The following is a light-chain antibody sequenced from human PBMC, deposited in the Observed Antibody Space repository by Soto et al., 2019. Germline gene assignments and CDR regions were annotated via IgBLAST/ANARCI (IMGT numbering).Light chain of an antibody. CDR1: NSNIGRNT. J-gene: IGLJ1*01. V-gene: IGLV1-44*01. Sequence: QSVLTQPPSASGTPGQRVAISCSGSNSNIGRNTVHWYQQLPGTAPKLLIYGNNLRPSGVPDRFSGSKSGNTASLTISGLQADDEADYYCSSYTASSTLVFGTGTKLTVL. CDR2: GNN. CDR3: SSYTASSTLV.